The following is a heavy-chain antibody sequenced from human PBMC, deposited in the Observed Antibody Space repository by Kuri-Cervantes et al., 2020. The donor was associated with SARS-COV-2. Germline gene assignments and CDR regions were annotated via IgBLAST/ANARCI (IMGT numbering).Heavy chain of an antibody. D-gene: IGHD4-17*01. Sequence: GGSLRLSCAASGFTFSSYSMNWVRQAPGKGLEWVSSISSSSSYIYYADSVKGRFTISRDNAKNSLYLQMSSLRAEDTAVYYCARVVAVVDYGDYSGDAFDIWGQGTMVTVSS. V-gene: IGHV3-21*01. J-gene: IGHJ3*02. CDR2: ISSSSSYI. CDR3: ARVVAVVDYGDYSGDAFDI. CDR1: GFTFSSYS.